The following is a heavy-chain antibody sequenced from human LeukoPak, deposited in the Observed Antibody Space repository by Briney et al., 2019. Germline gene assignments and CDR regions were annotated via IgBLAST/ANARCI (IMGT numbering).Heavy chain of an antibody. CDR1: GYTFTGYY. CDR2: INPNSGGA. Sequence: GASVKVSCKASGYTFTGYYIHWVRQAPGHGLEWMGWINPNSGGANYAQKFQGRVTVTRDTSISTAYMELTRLISDDTAVYYCAREGDKTTFLHGARNNWFDPWGQGTLVTVSS. CDR3: AREGDKTTFLHGARNNWFDP. D-gene: IGHD3-3*02. J-gene: IGHJ5*02. V-gene: IGHV1-2*02.